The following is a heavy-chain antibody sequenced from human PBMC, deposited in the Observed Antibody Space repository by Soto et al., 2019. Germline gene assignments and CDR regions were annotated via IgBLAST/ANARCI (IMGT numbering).Heavy chain of an antibody. CDR1: GFTFSSYW. Sequence: PGGSLRLSCAASGFTFSSYWMSWVRQAPGKGLEWVANIKQDGSEKYYVDSVKGRFTISRDSAKNSLYLQMNSLRAEDTAVYYCARGSTTGTKVWFEPWGQGTLVTVSS. V-gene: IGHV3-7*05. J-gene: IGHJ5*02. CDR2: IKQDGSEK. D-gene: IGHD1-1*01. CDR3: ARGSTTGTKVWFEP.